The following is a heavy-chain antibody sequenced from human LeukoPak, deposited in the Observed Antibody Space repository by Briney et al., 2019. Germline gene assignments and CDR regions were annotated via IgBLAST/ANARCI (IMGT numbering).Heavy chain of an antibody. J-gene: IGHJ4*02. D-gene: IGHD2-21*02. V-gene: IGHV3-33*01. CDR3: ARARVTGVYYFDY. CDR2: IWYDGSNK. Sequence: PGGSLRLSCAASGFTFSSYGMHWVRQAPGKGLEWVAVIWYDGSNKYYADSVKGRFTISRDNSKNTLYLQMNSLRAEDTAVYYCARARVTGVYYFDYWGQGTLVTVSS. CDR1: GFTFSSYG.